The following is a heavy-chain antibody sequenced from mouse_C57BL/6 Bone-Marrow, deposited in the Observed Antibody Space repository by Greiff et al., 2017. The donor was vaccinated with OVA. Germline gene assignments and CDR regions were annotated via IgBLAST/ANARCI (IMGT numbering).Heavy chain of an antibody. CDR2: IYPRSGNT. CDR3: ARRGIYYYGSSYVAWFAY. CDR1: GYTFTSYG. V-gene: IGHV1-81*01. J-gene: IGHJ3*01. D-gene: IGHD1-1*01. Sequence: VKLMESGAELARPGASVKLSCKASGYTFTSYGISWVKQRTGQGLEWIGEIYPRSGNTYYNEKFKGKATLTADKSSSTAYMELRSLTSEDSAVYFCARRGIYYYGSSYVAWFAYWGQGTLVTVSA.